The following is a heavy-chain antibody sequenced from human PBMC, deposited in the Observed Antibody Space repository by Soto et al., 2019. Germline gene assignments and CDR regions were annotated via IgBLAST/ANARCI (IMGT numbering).Heavy chain of an antibody. D-gene: IGHD2-21*02. CDR3: ASYCGGDCYHEYFQH. J-gene: IGHJ1*01. V-gene: IGHV4-30-4*01. CDR2: IYYSGST. Sequence: QVQLQESGPGLVKPSQTLSLTCTVSGGSISSGDYYWSWIRQPPGKGLEWIGYIYYSGSTYYNPSLKSRVTIXVDXSXIQFSLKLSSVTAADTAVYYCASYCGGDCYHEYFQHWGQGTLVTVSS. CDR1: GGSISSGDYY.